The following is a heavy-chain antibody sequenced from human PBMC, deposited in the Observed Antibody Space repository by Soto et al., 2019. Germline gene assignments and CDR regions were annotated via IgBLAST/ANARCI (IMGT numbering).Heavy chain of an antibody. CDR1: GGTFSSYA. Sequence: GASVKVSCKASGGTFSSYAISWVRQAPGQGLEWMGGIIPIFGTANYAQKFQGRVTITADESTSTAYMELSSLRSEDTAVYYCARTPRSSGYYYYYGMDVWGQGTTVTVSS. D-gene: IGHD3-22*01. V-gene: IGHV1-69*13. CDR3: ARTPRSSGYYYYYGMDV. CDR2: IIPIFGTA. J-gene: IGHJ6*02.